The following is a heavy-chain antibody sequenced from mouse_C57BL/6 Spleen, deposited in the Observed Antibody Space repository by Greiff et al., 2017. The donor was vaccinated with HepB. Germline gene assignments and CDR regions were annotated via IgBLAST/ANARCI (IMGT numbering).Heavy chain of an antibody. CDR3: ARRRIYYYGSSYYFDY. CDR2: IDPSDSYT. Sequence: QVQLQQPGAELVKPGASVKLSCKASGYTFTSYWMQWVKQRPGQGLEWIGEIDPSDSYTNYNQKFKGKATLTVDTSSSTAYMQLSSLTSEDSAVYYCARRRIYYYGSSYYFDYWGQGTTLTVSS. D-gene: IGHD1-1*01. J-gene: IGHJ2*01. CDR1: GYTFTSYW. V-gene: IGHV1-50*01.